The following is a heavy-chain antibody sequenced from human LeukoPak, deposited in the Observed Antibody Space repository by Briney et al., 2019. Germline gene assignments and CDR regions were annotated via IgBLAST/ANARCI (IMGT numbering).Heavy chain of an antibody. CDR1: GFTVSSNY. D-gene: IGHD3-22*01. CDR3: ARPAPYDSSSFDY. V-gene: IGHV3-53*01. CDR2: IYSGGST. Sequence: PGGSLRLSCAASGFTVSSNYMSWVRQAPGKGLEWVSVIYSGGSTYYADSVKGRFTISRDNSKNTLYLQMNSLRAEDTALYYCARPAPYDSSSFDYWGQGTLVTVSS. J-gene: IGHJ4*02.